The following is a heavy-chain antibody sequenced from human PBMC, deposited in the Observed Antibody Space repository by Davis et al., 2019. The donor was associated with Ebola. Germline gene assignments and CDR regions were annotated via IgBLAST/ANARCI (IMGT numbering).Heavy chain of an antibody. J-gene: IGHJ4*02. CDR1: GFTFSSYG. CDR2: IWYDGSNK. CDR3: AKEYYDFWSGPYYFDY. V-gene: IGHV3-30*02. D-gene: IGHD3-3*01. Sequence: GGSLRLSCAASGFTFSSYGMHWVRQAPGKGLEWVAVIWYDGSNKYYADSVKGRFTIPRDNSKNTLYLQMNSLRAEDTAVYYCAKEYYDFWSGPYYFDYWGQGTLVTVSS.